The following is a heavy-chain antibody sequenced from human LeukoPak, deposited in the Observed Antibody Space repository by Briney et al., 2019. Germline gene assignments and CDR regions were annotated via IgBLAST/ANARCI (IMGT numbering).Heavy chain of an antibody. J-gene: IGHJ3*02. CDR3: ARQIYSPDAFDI. V-gene: IGHV4-59*01. CDR2: IYYSGST. Sequence: SETLSLTCTVSGGSISSYYWSWIRQPPGKGLEWIGYIYYSGSTNYNPSLKSRVTISVDTSKNQFSLKLSSVTAADTAVYYCARQIYSPDAFDIWGQGTMVTVSS. CDR1: GGSISSYY. D-gene: IGHD2-15*01.